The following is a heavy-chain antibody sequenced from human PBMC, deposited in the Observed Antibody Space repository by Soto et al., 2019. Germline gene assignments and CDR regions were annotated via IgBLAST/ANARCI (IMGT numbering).Heavy chain of an antibody. J-gene: IGHJ6*02. CDR2: IYAGDPDT. D-gene: IGHD6-13*01. CDR3: ARHPIAAAGVYYYNYDMDV. Sequence: GESLKISCKGSRYSFTSYWIGWVLQMPGKGLEWMGIIYAGDPDTRYSPSFQGQVTISADKSISTAYLQWSSLKASDTAMYYCARHPIAAAGVYYYNYDMDVRGPGTRV. CDR1: RYSFTSYW. V-gene: IGHV5-51*01.